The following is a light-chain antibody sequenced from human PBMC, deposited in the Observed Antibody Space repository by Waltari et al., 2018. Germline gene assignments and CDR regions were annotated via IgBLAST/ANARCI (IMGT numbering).Light chain of an antibody. J-gene: IGLJ1*01. Sequence: QSAPTQPASVSASPGQSITISCTGTRTDVGFYSYVSWYRQYPGTAPELLIYEVTHRPSGVSDRFSGSRSGSTASLTISGLQTEDEANYFCCSYTTTTTLVFGTGTKVIVL. CDR3: CSYTTTTTLV. CDR1: RTDVGFYSY. CDR2: EVT. V-gene: IGLV2-14*01.